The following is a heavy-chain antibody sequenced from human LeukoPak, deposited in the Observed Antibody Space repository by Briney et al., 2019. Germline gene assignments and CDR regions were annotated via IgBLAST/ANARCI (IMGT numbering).Heavy chain of an antibody. CDR3: AGDDSSSWWSY. Sequence: SETLSLTCTVSGGPISSYYWSWIRQPPGKGLEWIGKSYYSGSTKYNPSLKSRVTISVDTAKNQFSLKANSVTAADTAVYYCAGDDSSSWWSYWGQGTLVTVSS. CDR1: GGPISSYY. J-gene: IGHJ4*02. V-gene: IGHV4-59*01. CDR2: SYYSGST. D-gene: IGHD6-13*01.